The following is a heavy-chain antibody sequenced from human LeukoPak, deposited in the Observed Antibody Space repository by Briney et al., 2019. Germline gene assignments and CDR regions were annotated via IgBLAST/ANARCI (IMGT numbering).Heavy chain of an antibody. V-gene: IGHV4-34*09. CDR2: INHSGST. CDR3: ARDSSGGYGFIDY. D-gene: IGHD5-12*01. CDR1: GGSFSGYY. Sequence: SETLSLTCAVYGGSFSGYYWSWIRQPPGKGLEWIGEINHSGSTNYNPSLKSRVIISVDTSKNQFSLKLNSVTAADTAVYYCARDSSGGYGFIDYWGQGSLVTVSS. J-gene: IGHJ4*02.